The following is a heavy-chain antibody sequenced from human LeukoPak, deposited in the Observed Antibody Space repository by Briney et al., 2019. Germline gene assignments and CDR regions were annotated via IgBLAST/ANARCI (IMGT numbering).Heavy chain of an antibody. CDR2: IYSGGST. D-gene: IGHD5-18*01. CDR3: ARVEGGYSYGYLDY. CDR1: GFTVSSNY. Sequence: EGSLRLSCAASGFTVSSNYMSWVHQAPGKGLEWVSVIYSGGSTYYADSVKGRFTISRDNSKNTLYLQMNSLRAEDTAVYYCARVEGGYSYGYLDYWGQGTLVTVSS. V-gene: IGHV3-53*01. J-gene: IGHJ4*02.